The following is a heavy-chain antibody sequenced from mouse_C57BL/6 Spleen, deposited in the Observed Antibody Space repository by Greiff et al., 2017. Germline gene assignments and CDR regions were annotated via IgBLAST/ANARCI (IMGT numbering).Heavy chain of an antibody. CDR1: GFTFSSYA. D-gene: IGHD2-1*01. CDR3: TRDRGGNSFDY. Sequence: EVKLVESGEGLVKPGGSLKLSCAASGFTFSSYAMSWVRQTPEKRLEWVAYISSGGDYIYYADTVKGRFTISRDNARNTLYLQMSSLKSEDTAMYYCTRDRGGNSFDYWGQGTTLTVSS. J-gene: IGHJ2*01. CDR2: ISSGGDYI. V-gene: IGHV5-9-1*02.